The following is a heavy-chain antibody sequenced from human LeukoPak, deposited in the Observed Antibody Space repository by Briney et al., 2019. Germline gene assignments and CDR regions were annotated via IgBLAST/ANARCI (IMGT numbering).Heavy chain of an antibody. CDR2: ISIGSSPYT. V-gene: IGHV3-21*06. Sequence: GGSLRLSCAASGFSFSKSSMLWFRQAPGKGLEWVSSISIGSSPYTYYADSLKGRFTISRDNAKNSVCLQMNSPRPEDTAVYYCASYTLWYGDSWGQGTLVTVSS. J-gene: IGHJ4*02. D-gene: IGHD3-10*01. CDR3: ASYTLWYGDS. CDR1: GFSFSKSS.